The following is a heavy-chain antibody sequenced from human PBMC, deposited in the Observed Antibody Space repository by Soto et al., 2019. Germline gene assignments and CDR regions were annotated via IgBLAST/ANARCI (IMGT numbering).Heavy chain of an antibody. Sequence: EVQLVESGGMLVQPGGSLRLSCAASGLTLSTSSMNWVRQAPGKGLEWISYIRRHSSVTAYADSVKGRFTISRDSAKNSLYLQMDSLGVEDTAVYYCGKVEYSGYYTVDRWGQGTLVTVSS. V-gene: IGHV3-48*01. CDR1: GLTLSTSS. D-gene: IGHD3-22*01. J-gene: IGHJ5*02. CDR3: GKVEYSGYYTVDR. CDR2: IRRHSSVT.